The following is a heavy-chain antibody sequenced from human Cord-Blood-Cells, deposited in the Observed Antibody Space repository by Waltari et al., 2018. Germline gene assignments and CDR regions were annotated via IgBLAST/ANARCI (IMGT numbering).Heavy chain of an antibody. V-gene: IGHV1-69*01. CDR3: ALSSSVPL. CDR2: IIHNFGTA. D-gene: IGHD6-6*01. Sequence: QVQLVQSGAEVKKPASSVKVSCKASGGTFSSYAISWVRKAPGQGLEWMGGIIHNFGTAVYAHKFQGRVTITADEYTSTAYMELSSLRSGDTAVYYCALSSSVPLWGQGTLVTVSS. CDR1: GGTFSSYA. J-gene: IGHJ4*02.